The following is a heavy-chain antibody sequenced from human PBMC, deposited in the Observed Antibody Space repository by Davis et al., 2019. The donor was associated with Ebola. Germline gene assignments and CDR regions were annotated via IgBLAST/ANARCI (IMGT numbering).Heavy chain of an antibody. D-gene: IGHD3-16*01. CDR3: GGYY. V-gene: IGHV3-30*02. CDR1: GFTFSSYG. CDR2: IQYDGSNK. J-gene: IGHJ4*02. Sequence: PGGSLRLSCAASGFTFSSYGMHWVRQAPGKGLEWVAFIQYDGSNKYYADSVKGRFTISRDNSKNMLYLQMNSLRAEDMAVYFCGGYYWGQGTLVTVSS.